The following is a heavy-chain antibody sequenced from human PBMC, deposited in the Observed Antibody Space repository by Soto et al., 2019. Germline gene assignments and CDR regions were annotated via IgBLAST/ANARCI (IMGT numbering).Heavy chain of an antibody. CDR1: GFTFSSYS. CDR3: ARDTLPRYYYYYMDV. CDR2: ISSSSSTI. Sequence: GGSLRLSCAASGFTFSSYSMNWVRQAPGKGLEWVSYISSSSSTIYYADSVKGRFTISRDNAKNSLYLQMNSLRAEDTAVYYCARDTLPRYYYYYMDVWGKGTTVTVSS. D-gene: IGHD1-26*01. J-gene: IGHJ6*03. V-gene: IGHV3-48*01.